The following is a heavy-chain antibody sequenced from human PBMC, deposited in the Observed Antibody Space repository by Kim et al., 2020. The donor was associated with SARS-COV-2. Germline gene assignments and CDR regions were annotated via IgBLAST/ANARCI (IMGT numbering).Heavy chain of an antibody. CDR1: GFTFSIYG. Sequence: GGSLRLSCAASGFTFSIYGMHWVRQAPGKGLEWVAVISYDGSNKYYSDSVKGRFTISRDNSKNTLYLQMNSLRAEDTAVYYCANWVHASGSYYQDYWGQGTLVTVSS. CDR2: ISYDGSNK. J-gene: IGHJ4*02. D-gene: IGHD3-10*01. V-gene: IGHV3-30*18. CDR3: ANWVHASGSYYQDY.